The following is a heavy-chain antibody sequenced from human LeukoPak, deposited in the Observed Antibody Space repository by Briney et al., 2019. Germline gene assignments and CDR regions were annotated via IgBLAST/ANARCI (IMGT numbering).Heavy chain of an antibody. CDR2: IGTAGDT. CDR3: ARDGVGWETTF. D-gene: IGHD1-26*01. V-gene: IGHV3-13*01. J-gene: IGHJ4*02. CDR1: GFTFSSYD. Sequence: GGSLRLSCAASGFTFSSYDMHWVRQATGKGLEWVSAIGTAGDTYYPGSVKGRFTISRENAKNSLYLQMNSLRAGDTAVYYCARDGVGWETTFWGQGTLVTVSS.